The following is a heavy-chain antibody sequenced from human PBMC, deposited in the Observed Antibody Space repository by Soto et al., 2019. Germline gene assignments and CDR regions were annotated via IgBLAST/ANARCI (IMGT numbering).Heavy chain of an antibody. V-gene: IGHV3-30-3*01. CDR3: ARDKRDLRFLEWSYYFDH. D-gene: IGHD3-3*01. Sequence: PGGSLRLSCAPSGFTFSNYAMHWVRQAPGKGLEWVAVISYDGSNKYYADSVKGRFTISRDNSKNTLYLQMNSLRAEDTAVYYCARDKRDLRFLEWSYYFDHWGQGT. J-gene: IGHJ4*02. CDR2: ISYDGSNK. CDR1: GFTFSNYA.